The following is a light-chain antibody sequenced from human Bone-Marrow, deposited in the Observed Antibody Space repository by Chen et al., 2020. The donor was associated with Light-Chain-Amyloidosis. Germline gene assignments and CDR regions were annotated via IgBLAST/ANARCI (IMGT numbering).Light chain of an antibody. V-gene: IGLV2-14*01. CDR3: SSFTSSSSYV. CDR1: NGDVGTYNY. J-gene: IGLJ1*01. Sequence: QSALTQPASVPGSPGQSITISCTGTNGDVGTYNYVSWYPQHPGKAPKVMIYAVSNRPSGVSNRCSGSKSGNTASLTISGLQAEDEADYYCSSFTSSSSYVFGPGTKVTVL. CDR2: AVS.